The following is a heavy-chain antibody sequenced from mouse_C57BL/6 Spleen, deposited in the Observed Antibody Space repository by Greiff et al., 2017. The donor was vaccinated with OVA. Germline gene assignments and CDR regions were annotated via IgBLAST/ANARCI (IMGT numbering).Heavy chain of an antibody. D-gene: IGHD2-4*01. CDR2: ISSGSSTI. Sequence: EVMLVESGGGLVKPGGSLKLSCAASGFTFSDYGMHWVRQAPEKGLEWVAYISSGSSTIYYADTVKGRFTISRDNAKNTLFLQMTSLRSEDTAMYYCASHDYDDAMDYWGQGTSVTVSS. V-gene: IGHV5-17*01. J-gene: IGHJ4*01. CDR3: ASHDYDDAMDY. CDR1: GFTFSDYG.